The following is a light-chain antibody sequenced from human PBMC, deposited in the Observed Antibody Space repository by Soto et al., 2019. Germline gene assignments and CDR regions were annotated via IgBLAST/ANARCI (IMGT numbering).Light chain of an antibody. Sequence: EIVFTQSPGTLSLSPGERATLSCRASQSVSSSYLAWYQQKPGQAPRLLIYGASSRATAIPDRFSGSGSGTEFTLTISRLEPEDFAVYYCHQYGTSPPYTFGQGTKLEIK. CDR2: GAS. CDR3: HQYGTSPPYT. V-gene: IGKV3-20*01. CDR1: QSVSSSY. J-gene: IGKJ2*01.